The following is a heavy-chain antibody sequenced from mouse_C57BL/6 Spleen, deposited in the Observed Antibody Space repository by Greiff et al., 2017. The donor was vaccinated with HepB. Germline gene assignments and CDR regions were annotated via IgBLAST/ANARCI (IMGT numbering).Heavy chain of an antibody. Sequence: QVQLQQSGAELARPGASVKLSCKASGYTFTSYGISWVKQRTGQGLEWIGEIYPRSGNTYYNEKFKGKATLTADKSSSTAYMELRSLTSEDSAVYFCARPHYGSSYDRYFDVWGTGTTVTVSS. CDR2: IYPRSGNT. J-gene: IGHJ1*03. CDR1: GYTFTSYG. D-gene: IGHD1-1*01. CDR3: ARPHYGSSYDRYFDV. V-gene: IGHV1-81*01.